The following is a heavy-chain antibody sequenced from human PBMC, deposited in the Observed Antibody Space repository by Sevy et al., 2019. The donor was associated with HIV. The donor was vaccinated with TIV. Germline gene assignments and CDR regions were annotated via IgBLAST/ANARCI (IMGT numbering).Heavy chain of an antibody. CDR3: ALERLTSNVAEYFHN. CDR2: ISYDANND. J-gene: IGHJ1*01. Sequence: GGSLRLSCTVSGFIFSNFAMHWVRQAPGKGLEWVATISYDANNDHYADSVKGRFTISRDNSKNALYLQMNNLRADDTAVYFCALERLTSNVAEYFHNWGQGTLVTVSS. V-gene: IGHV3-30-3*01. CDR1: GFIFSNFA. D-gene: IGHD1-1*01.